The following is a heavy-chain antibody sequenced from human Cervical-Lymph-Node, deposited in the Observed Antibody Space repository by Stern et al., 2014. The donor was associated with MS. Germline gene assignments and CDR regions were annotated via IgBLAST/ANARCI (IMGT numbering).Heavy chain of an antibody. J-gene: IGHJ4*01. CDR1: GFTFRNYA. CDR2: ISDDGDKN. CDR3: ARSAYSDY. V-gene: IGHV3-30-3*01. Sequence: VQLVESGGGVVQSGRSLRLSCVASGFTFRNYAMHWVRQAPGKGLEWVAVISDDGDKNYYADSVRGRFTVSRNNSNNILYLQMSSLRPDDTATYYCARSAYSDYWGQGSLVTVSS.